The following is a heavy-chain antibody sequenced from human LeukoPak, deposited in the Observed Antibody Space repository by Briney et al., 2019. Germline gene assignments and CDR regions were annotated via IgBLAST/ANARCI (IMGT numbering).Heavy chain of an antibody. CDR3: ARDSVLVPAATFDY. D-gene: IGHD2-2*01. J-gene: IGHJ4*02. V-gene: IGHV1-69*04. CDR2: IIPILGIA. Sequence: GSSVKVSCKASGGTFSSYTISWVRQAPGQGLEWMGRIIPILGIANYAQKFQGRVTITADKSTSTAYMELSSLRSEDTAVYYCARDSVLVPAATFDYWCQGTLVTVSS. CDR1: GGTFSSYT.